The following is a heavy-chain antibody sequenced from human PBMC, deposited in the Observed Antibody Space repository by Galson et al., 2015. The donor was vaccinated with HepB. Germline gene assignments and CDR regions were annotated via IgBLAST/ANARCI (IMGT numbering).Heavy chain of an antibody. CDR3: AKDRTTGTTGLFDY. CDR2: ISNDGSIK. J-gene: IGHJ4*02. V-gene: IGHV3-30*18. D-gene: IGHD1-1*01. Sequence: SLRLSCAASGFTFNSHGMHWVRQAPGKGLEWVAMISNDGSIKYSADSVRGRFTISRDKSKNTLYLQMNSLRGEDTAVYYCAKDRTTGTTGLFDYWGQGTLVTVSS. CDR1: GFTFNSHG.